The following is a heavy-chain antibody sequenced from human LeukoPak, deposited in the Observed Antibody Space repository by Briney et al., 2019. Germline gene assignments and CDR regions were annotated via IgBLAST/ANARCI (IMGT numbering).Heavy chain of an antibody. Sequence: GGSLSFSGAASGFTFSSNALTWDGQAQGLGRGGVSSISDTGGRTFYTDSVKGRFTISRDNSKNTLFLQMNSLKVEDTAVYFCARGEGLWFGELFTYWGQGTLVSVSS. J-gene: IGHJ4*02. CDR1: GFTFSSNA. CDR2: ISDTGGRT. D-gene: IGHD3-10*01. V-gene: IGHV3-23*01. CDR3: ARGEGLWFGELFTY.